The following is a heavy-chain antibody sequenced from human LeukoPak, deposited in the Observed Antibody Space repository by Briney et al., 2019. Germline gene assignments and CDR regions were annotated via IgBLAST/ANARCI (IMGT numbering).Heavy chain of an antibody. J-gene: IGHJ4*02. D-gene: IGHD3-22*01. CDR2: TSAYNGDT. CDR3: ARDGAYYDSSGSYYADGDDY. Sequence: ASVKVSCKASGYTFASYGISWVRQAPGQGLERMGWTSAYNGDTNYAQKLHGRVTMTTDTSKSTAYMELRSLRSDDTAVYYCARDGAYYDSSGSYYADGDDYWGQGTLVSGSS. V-gene: IGHV1-18*01. CDR1: GYTFASYG.